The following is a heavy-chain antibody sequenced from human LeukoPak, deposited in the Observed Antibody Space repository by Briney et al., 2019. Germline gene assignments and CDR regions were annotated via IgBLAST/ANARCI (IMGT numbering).Heavy chain of an antibody. D-gene: IGHD2-21*02. CDR2: TYYRSKWYN. CDR3: ARAPDCGGDCAFDY. V-gene: IGHV6-1*01. Sequence: SQTLSLTCAISGDSVSSNIAAWNWIRQSPSRGLEWLGRTYYRSKWYNDYAVSVKSRITINPDTSKNQFSLQLNSVTPEDTAVYYCARAPDCGGDCAFDYWGQGTLVTVSS. CDR1: GDSVSSNIAA. J-gene: IGHJ4*02.